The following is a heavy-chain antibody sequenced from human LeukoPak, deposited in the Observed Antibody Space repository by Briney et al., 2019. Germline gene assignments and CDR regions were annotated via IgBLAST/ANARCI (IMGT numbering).Heavy chain of an antibody. CDR2: INPSGGST. D-gene: IGHD5-24*01. V-gene: IGHV1-46*01. CDR3: ARDNSVRDEAWWFNP. CDR1: GYTFTSYY. Sequence: ASVNVSCKASGYTFTSYYMHWARQTPGQGLEWMGIINPSGGSTSYAQKFQGRVTMTRDMSTSTVYMELSSLRSEDTAVYYCARDNSVRDEAWWFNPRGQGTLVTVSS. J-gene: IGHJ5*02.